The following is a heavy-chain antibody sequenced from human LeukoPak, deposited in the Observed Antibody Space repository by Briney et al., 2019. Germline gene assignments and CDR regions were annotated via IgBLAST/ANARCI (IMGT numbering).Heavy chain of an antibody. CDR2: ISSSGSTI. V-gene: IGHV3-11*04. Sequence: GGSLRLSCAASGFTFSDYYMSWIRQAPGKGLEWVSYISSSGSTIYYADSVKGRFTISRDNAKNSLYLQMSSLRAEDTAVYYCARWVAYCTNGVCFAFDIWGQGTMVTVSS. CDR3: ARWVAYCTNGVCFAFDI. CDR1: GFTFSDYY. D-gene: IGHD2-8*01. J-gene: IGHJ3*02.